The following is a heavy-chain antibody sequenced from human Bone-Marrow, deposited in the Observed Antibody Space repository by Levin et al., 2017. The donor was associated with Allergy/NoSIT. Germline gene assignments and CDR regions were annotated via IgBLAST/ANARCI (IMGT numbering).Heavy chain of an antibody. V-gene: IGHV1-46*01. CDR3: ARDAGVGKLGDFWSGYVPGMDV. D-gene: IGHD3-3*01. Sequence: ASVKVSCKASGYTFTSYYMHWVRQAPGQGLEWMGIINPSGGSTSYAQKFQGRVTMTRDTSTSTVYMELSSLRSEDTAVYYCARDAGVGKLGDFWSGYVPGMDVWGQGTTVTVSS. J-gene: IGHJ6*02. CDR1: GYTFTSYY. CDR2: INPSGGST.